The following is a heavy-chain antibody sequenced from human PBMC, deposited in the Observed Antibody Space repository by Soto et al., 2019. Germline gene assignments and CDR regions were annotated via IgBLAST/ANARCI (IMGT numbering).Heavy chain of an antibody. J-gene: IGHJ4*02. CDR2: IKQDGSEK. D-gene: IGHD3-10*01. CDR1: GFTFSTYW. V-gene: IGHV3-7*01. Sequence: EVQLVESGGGLVQPGGSLRLSCAVSGFTFSTYWMTWVRQAPGKGLEWVANIKQDGSEKHYVDSVKGRFTISRDNAKNSVYRQMNSLRAEDTAVYFCARGGSESDYWGQGTLVTVSS. CDR3: ARGGSESDY.